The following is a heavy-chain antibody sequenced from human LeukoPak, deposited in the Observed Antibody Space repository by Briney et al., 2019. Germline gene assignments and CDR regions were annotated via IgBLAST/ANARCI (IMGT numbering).Heavy chain of an antibody. CDR1: GFTFSSYS. V-gene: IGHV3-21*01. D-gene: IGHD2-21*02. Sequence: GGSLRLSCAASGFTFSSYSMNWVRQAPGKGLEWVSSISSSSSYIYYADSVKGRFTISRDNAKNSLYLQMNSLRAEDTAVYYCARNFGGYCEDYYYYGMDVWGQGTTVTVSS. CDR3: ARNFGGYCEDYYYYGMDV. CDR2: ISSSSSYI. J-gene: IGHJ6*02.